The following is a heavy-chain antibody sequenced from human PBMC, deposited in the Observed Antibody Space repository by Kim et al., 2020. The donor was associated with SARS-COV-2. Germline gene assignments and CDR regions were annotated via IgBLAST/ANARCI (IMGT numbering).Heavy chain of an antibody. Sequence: TLSLTCTVSGGSISSSSWSWIRQPPGKGLEWIAYTSYSGSTNYNPSPKSRVTISVDTSKHQFSLKLNSVTAADTAVYYFARDRIGYCTSTSCSFHFDSWGQGTLVTVSS. CDR1: GGSISSSS. V-gene: IGHV4-59*01. CDR2: TSYSGST. D-gene: IGHD2-2*01. CDR3: ARDRIGYCTSTSCSFHFDS. J-gene: IGHJ4*02.